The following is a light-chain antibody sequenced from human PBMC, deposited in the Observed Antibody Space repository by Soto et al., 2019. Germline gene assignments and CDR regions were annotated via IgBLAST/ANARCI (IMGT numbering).Light chain of an antibody. J-gene: IGKJ1*01. CDR2: AAS. Sequence: TQSPSSPCASVGDRVTIPCRASQGPRIALRWYQQKPGKAPKFLIFAASNLQSGVPSRFSGGGSGTYFTLTINSLHPDYSPTYYCQQYKTYWTFGQGTKVDIK. CDR3: QQYKTYWT. V-gene: IGKV1-6*01. CDR1: QGPRIA.